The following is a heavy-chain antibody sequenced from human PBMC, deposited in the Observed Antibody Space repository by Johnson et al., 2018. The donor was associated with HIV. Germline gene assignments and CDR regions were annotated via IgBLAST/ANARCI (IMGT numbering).Heavy chain of an antibody. CDR2: INWNGDST. V-gene: IGHV3-20*04. CDR3: AREGDGNIVSNGAFDI. D-gene: IGHD5/OR15-5a*01. J-gene: IGHJ3*02. Sequence: MQLVESGGGVVRPGGSLRVSCAASGFTFDDYGMNWVRQAPGKGLEWVSGINWNGDSTGYADSVKGRFTISRENTKDTLSLQMNSLRAEDMAVYYCAREGDGNIVSNGAFDIWGQGTMVTVSS. CDR1: GFTFDDYG.